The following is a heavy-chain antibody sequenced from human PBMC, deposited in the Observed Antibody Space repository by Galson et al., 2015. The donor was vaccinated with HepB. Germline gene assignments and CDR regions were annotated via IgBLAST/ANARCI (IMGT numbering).Heavy chain of an antibody. V-gene: IGHV3-48*01. CDR3: ARDSYGDSHGRFVYYMDV. CDR2: IRSSSSTI. D-gene: IGHD4-17*01. Sequence: SLRLSCAASGFTFSTYTMNWVRQAPGKGLEWVSYIRSSSSTIYYADSVKGRFTISRDNAKNSLYLQMNSLRAEDTAVYYCARDSYGDSHGRFVYYMDVWGKGTTVTVSS. J-gene: IGHJ6*03. CDR1: GFTFSTYT.